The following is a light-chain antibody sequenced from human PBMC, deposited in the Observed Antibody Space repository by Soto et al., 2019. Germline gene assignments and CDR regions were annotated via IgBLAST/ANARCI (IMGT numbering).Light chain of an antibody. CDR3: QQRSNWPLT. J-gene: IGKJ4*01. CDR2: AAS. V-gene: IGKV3D-15*01. CDR1: ETVRSN. Sequence: RVMTQSPDTLSVSPGERATLSCRASETVRSNLAWYQQKPGQAPRLLIYAASTRATGIPARFIGNGSGTEFTLTISSLEPEDFAVYYCQQRSNWPLTFGGETKVDI.